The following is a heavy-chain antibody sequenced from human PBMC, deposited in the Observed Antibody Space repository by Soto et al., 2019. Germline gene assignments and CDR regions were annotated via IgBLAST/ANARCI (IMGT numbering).Heavy chain of an antibody. CDR2: IYYSGST. D-gene: IGHD3-3*01. Sequence: SETLSLTCTVSGGSISSGGYYWSWIRQHPGKGLEWIGYIYYSGSTYYNPSLKSRVTISVDTSKNQFSLKLSSVTAADTAVYYCARTPYYDFWSGHHTLYYYYGMDVWGQGTTVTVSS. CDR1: GGSISSGGYY. CDR3: ARTPYYDFWSGHHTLYYYYGMDV. V-gene: IGHV4-31*03. J-gene: IGHJ6*02.